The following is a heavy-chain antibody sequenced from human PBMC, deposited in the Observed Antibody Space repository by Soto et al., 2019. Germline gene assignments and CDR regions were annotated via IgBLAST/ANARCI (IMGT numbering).Heavy chain of an antibody. J-gene: IGHJ4*02. V-gene: IGHV3-21*01. CDR2: ISSSSSYI. CDR1: GFTFSSYS. D-gene: IGHD3-22*01. Sequence: GGSLRLSCAASGFTFSSYSMNWVRQAPGKGLEWVSSISSSSSYIYYADSVKGRFTISRDNAKNSLYLQMNSLRAEDTAVYYCARDTGLSSGYKFDYWGQGTLVTVSS. CDR3: ARDTGLSSGYKFDY.